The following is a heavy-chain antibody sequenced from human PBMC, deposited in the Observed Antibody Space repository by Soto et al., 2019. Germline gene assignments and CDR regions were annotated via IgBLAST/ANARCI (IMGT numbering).Heavy chain of an antibody. CDR2: INAGNGNT. CDR3: ARVIAAAGSADYYYGMGV. D-gene: IGHD6-13*01. J-gene: IGHJ6*02. V-gene: IGHV1-3*01. Sequence: ASVKVSCKASGYTFTSYAMHWVRQAPGQRLEWMGWINAGNGNTKYSQKFQGWVTMTRDTSISTAYMELSRLRSDDTAVYYCARVIAAAGSADYYYGMGVWGQGTTVTVSS. CDR1: GYTFTSYA.